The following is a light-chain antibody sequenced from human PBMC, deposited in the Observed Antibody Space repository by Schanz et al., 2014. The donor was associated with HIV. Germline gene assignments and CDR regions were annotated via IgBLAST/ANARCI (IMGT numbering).Light chain of an antibody. J-gene: IGLJ2*01. CDR2: EVN. CDR3: SSYTSSILI. Sequence: QSALTQPASVSGSPGQSITISCTGTSSDVGYYNYVSWYQQHPGKAPKLMIYEVNKRPSGVSNRFSGSKSGNTASLTISGLQAEDEADYYCSSYTSSILIFGGGTKLTVL. CDR1: SSDVGYYNY. V-gene: IGLV2-14*01.